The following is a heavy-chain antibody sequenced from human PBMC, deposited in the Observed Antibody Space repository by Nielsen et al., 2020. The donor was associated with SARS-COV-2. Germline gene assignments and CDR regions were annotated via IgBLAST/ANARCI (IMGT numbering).Heavy chain of an antibody. CDR1: GFSFGDYG. CDR2: IRGQVFGGTR. V-gene: IGHV3-49*04. D-gene: IGHD6-25*01. CDR3: SRVAAGAFDI. J-gene: IGHJ3*02. Sequence: GVLRLSCTTSGFSFGDYGMTWVRQAPGKGLEWVGFIRGQVFGGTREYAASVKGRFTISRDDSKSIIYLQMSSLKTEDTAVYYCSRVAAGAFDIWGQGTMVTVSS.